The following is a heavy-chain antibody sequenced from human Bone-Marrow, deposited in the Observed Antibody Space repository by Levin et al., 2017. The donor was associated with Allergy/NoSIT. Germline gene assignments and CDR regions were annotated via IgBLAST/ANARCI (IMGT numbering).Heavy chain of an antibody. CDR3: TKEAYDATGGYFDY. V-gene: IGHV3-30*18. Sequence: GESLKISCAASGFSFRKYGMHWVRQTPGKGLEWVAVISHDGYNQYYADSVRGRFTISRDNSNNAVYLQMNSLTADDTAVYYCTKEAYDATGGYFDYWGQGTLVTVSS. CDR2: ISHDGYNQ. D-gene: IGHD4/OR15-4a*01. CDR1: GFSFRKYG. J-gene: IGHJ4*02.